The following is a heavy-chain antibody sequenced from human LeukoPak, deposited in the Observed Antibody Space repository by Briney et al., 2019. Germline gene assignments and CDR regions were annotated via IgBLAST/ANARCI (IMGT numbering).Heavy chain of an antibody. D-gene: IGHD5-24*01. CDR3: AKEGRSLQTY. Sequence: GGSLRLSCAASGFAFNVYVMSWVRLAPGKGLEWVANIKEDGTETYHVDSVKGRFTISRDNAKNSLYLQMNSLRVEDTAVYYCAKEGRSLQTYWGQGTLVAVSS. J-gene: IGHJ4*02. V-gene: IGHV3-7*03. CDR1: GFAFNVYV. CDR2: IKEDGTET.